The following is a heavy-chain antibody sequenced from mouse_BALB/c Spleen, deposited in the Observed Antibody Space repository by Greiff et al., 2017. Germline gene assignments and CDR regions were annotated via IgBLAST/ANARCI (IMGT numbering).Heavy chain of an antibody. CDR3: ARDRGYGSSSWFAY. CDR2: IRNKANGYTT. J-gene: IGHJ3*01. CDR1: GFTFNDYY. Sequence: DVHLVESGGGLVQPGGSLRLSCATSGFTFNDYYMSWVRQPPGKALEWLGFIRNKANGYTTEYSASVKGRFTISRDNSQSILYLQMNTLRAEDSATYYCARDRGYGSSSWFAYWGQGTLVTVSA. V-gene: IGHV7-3*02. D-gene: IGHD1-1*01.